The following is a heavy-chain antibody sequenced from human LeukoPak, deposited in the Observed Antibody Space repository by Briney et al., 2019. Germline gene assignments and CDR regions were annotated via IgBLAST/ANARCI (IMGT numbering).Heavy chain of an antibody. J-gene: IGHJ3*01. Sequence: ASVKVSCKASGYTFTGYYMHWVRQAPGQGLEWMGWINPDSGGTNNAQKFQGRVTMTRDTSISTAYMELSRLRSDDTAVYYCARTFYDTLDSDAFDFWGQGTMVIVSS. D-gene: IGHD2/OR15-2a*01. CDR3: ARTFYDTLDSDAFDF. CDR1: GYTFTGYY. V-gene: IGHV1-2*02. CDR2: INPDSGGT.